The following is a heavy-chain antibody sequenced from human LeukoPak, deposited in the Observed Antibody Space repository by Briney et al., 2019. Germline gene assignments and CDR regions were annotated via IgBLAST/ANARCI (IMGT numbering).Heavy chain of an antibody. CDR3: ARGFISRLWGGFDF. J-gene: IGHJ4*02. Sequence: SETLSLTCTVPGGSISSYYWGRIRQPPGRGLDYIGFIHFSGSTNYNPSLEGRVTISADTSTNQFSLKLNSVTAADTGVYYCARGFISRLWGGFDFWGQGTLVTVSS. V-gene: IGHV4-59*01. CDR1: GGSISSYY. CDR2: IHFSGST. D-gene: IGHD3-16*01.